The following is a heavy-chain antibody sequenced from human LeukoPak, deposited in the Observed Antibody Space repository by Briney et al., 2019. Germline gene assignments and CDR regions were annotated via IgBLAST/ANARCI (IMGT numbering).Heavy chain of an antibody. CDR3: ARAQDFSDSSGPNYLDF. J-gene: IGHJ4*02. D-gene: IGHD3-22*01. V-gene: IGHV4-61*02. CDR2: IYTSGST. CDR1: GGSISSGSHY. Sequence: PSETLSLTCTVSGGSISSGSHYWSWIRQPAGKGLEWIGRIYTSGSTNYNPSLKSRVTISVDTSKNQFSLKLSSVTAADTAVYYCARAQDFSDSSGPNYLDFWGQGILVTVSS.